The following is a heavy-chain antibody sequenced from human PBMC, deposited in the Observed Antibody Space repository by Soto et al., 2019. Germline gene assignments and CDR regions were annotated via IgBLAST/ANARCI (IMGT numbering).Heavy chain of an antibody. CDR2: IYHSGST. D-gene: IGHD2-15*01. V-gene: IGHV4-31*03. CDR3: ARDYMAVVD. Sequence: PSETLSLTCTVSGSSISSGSYSWSWILQHPGKGLEWIGYIYHSGSTYYNPSLKSRATISLEPSTNQFSLKLSSVTAADTAVYYCARDYMAVVDWGQGTLVTVSS. J-gene: IGHJ4*02. CDR1: GSSISSGSYS.